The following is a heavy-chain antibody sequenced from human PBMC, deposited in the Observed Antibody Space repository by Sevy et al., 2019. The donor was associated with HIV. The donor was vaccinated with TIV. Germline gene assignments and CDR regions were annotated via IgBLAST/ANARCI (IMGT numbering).Heavy chain of an antibody. J-gene: IGHJ4*02. CDR2: IWYDGTDE. D-gene: IGHD3-9*01. CDR3: ASDILTGSDY. Sequence: GGSLRLSCAASGFTFSSYGMHWVRQAPGKGLDWVAFIWYDGTDEYYADSVKGRFTISRDNSMNTLYLQMNTLRLEDTAVYYCASDILTGSDYWGLGTLVTVSS. CDR1: GFTFSSYG. V-gene: IGHV3-30*02.